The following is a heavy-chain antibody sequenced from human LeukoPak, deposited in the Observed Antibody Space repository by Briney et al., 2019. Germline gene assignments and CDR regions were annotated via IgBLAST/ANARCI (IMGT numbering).Heavy chain of an antibody. J-gene: IGHJ3*02. Sequence: SETLSLTCTVSGGSISSYYWSWIRQPAGKGLEWIGRIYTSGSTNYNPSLKSRVTMSVDTSENQFSLKLSSVTAADTAVYYCARVEKATVTTSGAFDIWGQGTMVTVSS. CDR2: IYTSGST. CDR1: GGSISSYY. D-gene: IGHD4-17*01. V-gene: IGHV4-4*07. CDR3: ARVEKATVTTSGAFDI.